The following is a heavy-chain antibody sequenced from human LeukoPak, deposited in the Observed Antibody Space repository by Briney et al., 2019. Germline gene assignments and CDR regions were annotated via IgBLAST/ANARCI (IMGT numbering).Heavy chain of an antibody. J-gene: IGHJ4*02. D-gene: IGHD2-15*01. CDR3: ARAALDGGPSLDY. CDR1: GYTFTGNY. Sequence: ASVKVSCKASGYTFTGNYMHWVRQAPGQGLEWMGWINPKSGGTNYAQKFQGRVTMTRDTSISTAYMELSRLRSDDTAVYYCARAALDGGPSLDYWGQGTLVTVSS. CDR2: INPKSGGT. V-gene: IGHV1-2*02.